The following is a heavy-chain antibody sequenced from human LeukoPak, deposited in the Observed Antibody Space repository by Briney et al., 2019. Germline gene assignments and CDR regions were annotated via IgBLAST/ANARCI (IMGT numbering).Heavy chain of an antibody. CDR2: ISWNGARI. CDR1: GFTFAEYT. Sequence: GGSLRLSYAASGFTFAEYTMHWVRQAPGKGLEWVSLISWNGARIHYGDSVKGRFTISRDNSKNSLYLQMNSLRTEDTALYYCVKDLVAASENVRGWYPMDYWGQGTLVTVSS. D-gene: IGHD6-19*01. J-gene: IGHJ4*02. CDR3: VKDLVAASENVRGWYPMDY. V-gene: IGHV3-43*01.